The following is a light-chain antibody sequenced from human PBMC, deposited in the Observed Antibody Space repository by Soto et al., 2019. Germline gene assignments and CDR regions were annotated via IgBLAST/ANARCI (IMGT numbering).Light chain of an antibody. Sequence: VLTQSPGTLSLSPGERATLSCRASQSVSNSYLAWYQQKPGQAPRLLIYGASSRATGIPDRFSGSGSGTDFTLTIGRLEPEDFAVYYCQQYGSSPWTFGQGTKVDIK. V-gene: IGKV3-20*01. CDR3: QQYGSSPWT. J-gene: IGKJ1*01. CDR2: GAS. CDR1: QSVSNSY.